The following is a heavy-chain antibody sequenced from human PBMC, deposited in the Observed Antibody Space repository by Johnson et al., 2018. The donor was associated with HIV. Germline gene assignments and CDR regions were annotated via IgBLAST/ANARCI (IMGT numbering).Heavy chain of an antibody. J-gene: IGHJ3*02. Sequence: VQLVESGGGLVQPGGSLRLSCAASGFTFTNAWINWVRQAPGKGLECVGRIKRKTDGGTSDYAAPVRGRFTISRDDSKNTLYLQIDSLKTEDTAVYYCTTDPIVAAGHDAFDIWGQGTMVTVSS. V-gene: IGHV3-15*01. CDR2: IKRKTDGGTS. CDR1: GFTFTNAW. CDR3: TTDPIVAAGHDAFDI. D-gene: IGHD6-13*01.